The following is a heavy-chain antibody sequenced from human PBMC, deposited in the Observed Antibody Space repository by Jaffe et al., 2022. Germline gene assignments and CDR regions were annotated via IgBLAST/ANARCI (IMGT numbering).Heavy chain of an antibody. D-gene: IGHD3-10*01. CDR2: IYHSGST. CDR3: ARDREGFSPYYGSGSYPHKSPSFDY. Sequence: QVQLQESGPGLVKPSETLSLTCAVSGYSISSGYYWGWIRQPPGKGLEWIGSIYHSGSTYYNPSLKSRVTISVDTSKNQFSLKLSSVTAADTAVYYCARDREGFSPYYGSGSYPHKSPSFDYWGQGTLVTVSS. J-gene: IGHJ4*02. CDR1: GYSISSGYY. V-gene: IGHV4-38-2*02.